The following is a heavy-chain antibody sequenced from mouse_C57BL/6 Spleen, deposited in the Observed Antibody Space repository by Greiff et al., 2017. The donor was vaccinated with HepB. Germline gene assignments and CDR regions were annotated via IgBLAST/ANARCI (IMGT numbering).Heavy chain of an antibody. V-gene: IGHV5-4*01. J-gene: IGHJ1*03. CDR3: ARDRVNWDWYFDV. CDR2: ISDGGSYT. Sequence: EVKLVESGGGLVKPGGSLKLSCAASGFTFSSYAMSWVRQTPEKRLEWVATISDGGSYTYYPDNVKGRFTISRDNAKNNLYLQMSHLKTEDTAMYYCARDRVNWDWYFDVWGTGTTVTVSS. D-gene: IGHD4-1*01. CDR1: GFTFSSYA.